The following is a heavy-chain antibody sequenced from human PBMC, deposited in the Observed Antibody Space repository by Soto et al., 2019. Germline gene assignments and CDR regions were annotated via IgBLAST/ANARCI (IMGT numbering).Heavy chain of an antibody. CDR1: GFTFSTYA. D-gene: IGHD1-1*01. J-gene: IGHJ6*02. CDR2: ISGSGGSI. CDR3: VKGYWKGDV. V-gene: IGHV3-23*01. Sequence: EVQLLESGGGLVQPGGSLRLSCAASGFTFSTYAMNWVRQAPGNGLEWVSAISGSGGSIHYADSVKGRFAISRDNSKNTLYLQRNTLRAEDTAVYHCVKGYWKGDVWGQGTTVTVSS.